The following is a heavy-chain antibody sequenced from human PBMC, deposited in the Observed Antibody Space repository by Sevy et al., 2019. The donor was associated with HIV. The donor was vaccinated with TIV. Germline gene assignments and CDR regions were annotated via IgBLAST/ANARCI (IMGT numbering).Heavy chain of an antibody. CDR1: GFTFSSYA. CDR3: AKDGSWGAAATTDAFDI. D-gene: IGHD2-15*01. CDR2: ISGSGGST. J-gene: IGHJ3*02. Sequence: GGSLRLSCAASGFTFSSYAMSWVRQAPGKGLEWVSAISGSGGSTYYADSVKGRFTISRDNSKNTLYLQMNSLRAEDTAVYYCAKDGSWGAAATTDAFDIWGQGTMVTVSS. V-gene: IGHV3-23*01.